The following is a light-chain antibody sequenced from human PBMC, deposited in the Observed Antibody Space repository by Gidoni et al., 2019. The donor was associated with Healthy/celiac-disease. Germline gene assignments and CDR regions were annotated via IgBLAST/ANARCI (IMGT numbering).Light chain of an antibody. V-gene: IGKV3-11*01. Sequence: CRASQSVSSYLAWYPQKPGQAPRLLIYDASNSATGIPDRFSGSGSGTDFTLTISSLEPEDFAVYYCQQRSNWPPITFGQGTRLEIK. CDR1: QSVSSY. J-gene: IGKJ5*01. CDR3: QQRSNWPPIT. CDR2: DAS.